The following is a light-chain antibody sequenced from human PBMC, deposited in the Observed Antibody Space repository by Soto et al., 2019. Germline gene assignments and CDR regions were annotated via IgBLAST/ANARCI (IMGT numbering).Light chain of an antibody. V-gene: IGKV3-20*01. Sequence: EIVMTQSPATLYVSPGERATLSCRANQSVSSSYFAWYQQKPGQAPRLLIYGASSRATGIPDRFSGSGSGTDFTVSISRREPDDVAVYYCQQYGSSLYTFGQGTKLAIK. CDR1: QSVSSSY. J-gene: IGKJ2*01. CDR3: QQYGSSLYT. CDR2: GAS.